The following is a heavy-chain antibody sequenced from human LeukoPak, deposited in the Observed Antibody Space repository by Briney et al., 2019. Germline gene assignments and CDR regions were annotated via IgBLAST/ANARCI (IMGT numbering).Heavy chain of an antibody. Sequence: GASVKVSCKASGYTFTSYGISWVRQAPGQGLEWMGWMNPNSGNTGYAQKFQGRVTITRNTSISTAYMELSSLRSEDTAVYYCARASNHFDYSTFYYYYYMDVWGKGTTVTVSS. J-gene: IGHJ6*03. CDR1: GYTFTSYG. CDR2: MNPNSGNT. V-gene: IGHV1-8*03. D-gene: IGHD4-11*01. CDR3: ARASNHFDYSTFYYYYYMDV.